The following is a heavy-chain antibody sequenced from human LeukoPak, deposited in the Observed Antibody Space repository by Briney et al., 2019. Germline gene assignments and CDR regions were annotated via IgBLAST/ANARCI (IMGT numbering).Heavy chain of an antibody. Sequence: SSETLSLXCAVYGGSFSGYYWSWIRQPPGKGLEWIGEINHSGSTNYNPSLKSRVTISVDTSKNQFSLKLSSVTAADTAVYYCARTTVNDYYYYYYMDVWGKGTTVTVSS. CDR1: GGSFSGYY. V-gene: IGHV4-34*01. D-gene: IGHD4-11*01. CDR3: ARTTVNDYYYYYYMDV. J-gene: IGHJ6*03. CDR2: INHSGST.